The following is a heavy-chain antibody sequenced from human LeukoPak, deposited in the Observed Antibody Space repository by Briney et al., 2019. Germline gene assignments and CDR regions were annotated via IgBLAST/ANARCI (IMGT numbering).Heavy chain of an antibody. D-gene: IGHD3-16*02. Sequence: GGYLRLSCAASGFTFDDYAMHRVRQAPGQGLEWVSLISGGGGSTDYAVSVKGRFTISRDNSKNSLYLQMNSLRTEDTALYYCAKDITQEMGELSFQTSGDYWGQGTLVTVSS. CDR1: GFTFDDYA. V-gene: IGHV3-43*02. CDR2: ISGGGGST. J-gene: IGHJ4*02. CDR3: AKDITQEMGELSFQTSGDY.